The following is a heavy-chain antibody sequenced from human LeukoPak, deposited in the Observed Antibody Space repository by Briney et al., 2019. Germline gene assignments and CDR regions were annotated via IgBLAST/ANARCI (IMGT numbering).Heavy chain of an antibody. D-gene: IGHD3-16*02. CDR1: GGSISSSSYY. CDR2: IYYSGST. CDR3: ARKITVWGSYPRHLSPFDY. J-gene: IGHJ4*02. V-gene: IGHV4-39*01. Sequence: SETLSLTCTVSGGSISSSSYYWGWIRQPPGRGLEWIGSIYYSGSTYYNPSLMSRVTISVDTSKNQFSLKLSSVTASDTAVYYCARKITVWGSYPRHLSPFDYWGQGTLVTVSS.